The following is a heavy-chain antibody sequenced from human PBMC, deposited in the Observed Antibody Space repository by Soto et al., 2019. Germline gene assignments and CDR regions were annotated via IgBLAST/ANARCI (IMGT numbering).Heavy chain of an antibody. D-gene: IGHD6-13*01. V-gene: IGHV1-2*04. Sequence: ASVKVSCKASGYTFTGYYMHWVRQAPGQGLEWMGWINPNSGGTNYAQKFQGWVTMTRDTSISTAYMELSRLRSDDTAVYYCARDSGNSSSWSCDAFDIWGQGTMVTVSS. CDR3: ARDSGNSSSWSCDAFDI. CDR2: INPNSGGT. CDR1: GYTFTGYY. J-gene: IGHJ3*02.